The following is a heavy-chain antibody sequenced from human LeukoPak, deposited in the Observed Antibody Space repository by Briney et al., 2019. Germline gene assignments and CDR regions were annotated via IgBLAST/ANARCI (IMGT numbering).Heavy chain of an antibody. D-gene: IGHD2-2*01. V-gene: IGHV1-46*01. Sequence: ASVKVSCKASGYTFTSYYMHWVRQAPGQGLEWMGIINPGGGSTSYAQKFQGRVTMTRDTSTSTVYMELSSLRSEDTAVYYCARDCCSSTSCYAWDYWGQGTLVTVSS. J-gene: IGHJ4*02. CDR2: INPGGGST. CDR1: GYTFTSYY. CDR3: ARDCCSSTSCYAWDY.